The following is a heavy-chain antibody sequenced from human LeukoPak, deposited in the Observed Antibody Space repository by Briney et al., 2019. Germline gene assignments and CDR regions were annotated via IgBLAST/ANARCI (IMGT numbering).Heavy chain of an antibody. CDR3: AKVGSYGYYYYYGMDV. D-gene: IGHD5-18*01. CDR1: GFTFSSYA. Sequence: GGSLRLSCAASGFTFSSYAMHWVRQAPGKGLEWVAVISYDGSNKYYADSVKGRFTISRDNSKNTLYLQMNSLRAEDTAVYYCAKVGSYGYYYYYGMDVWGQGTTVTVSS. V-gene: IGHV3-30-3*01. CDR2: ISYDGSNK. J-gene: IGHJ6*02.